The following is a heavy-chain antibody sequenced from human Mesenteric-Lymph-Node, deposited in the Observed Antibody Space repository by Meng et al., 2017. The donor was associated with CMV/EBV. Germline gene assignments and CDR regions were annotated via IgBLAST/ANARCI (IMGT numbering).Heavy chain of an antibody. J-gene: IGHJ4*02. D-gene: IGHD2-2*01. V-gene: IGHV5-51*01. CDR1: GYSFTSHW. CDR2: IYPGDSDT. Sequence: KVSCKGSGYSFTSHWIGWVRQVPGKGLEWMGIIYPGDSDTRYSPSFQGQVTISADKSITTAYLQWSSLKASDTAMYYCARLGVSSTYFDYWGQGTLVTVSS. CDR3: ARLGVSSTYFDY.